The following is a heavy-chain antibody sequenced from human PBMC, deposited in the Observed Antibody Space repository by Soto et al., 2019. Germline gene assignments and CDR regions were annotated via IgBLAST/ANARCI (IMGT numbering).Heavy chain of an antibody. CDR1: GFTFSSYA. J-gene: IGHJ5*02. CDR2: ISGSGGST. Sequence: GGSLRLSCAASGFTFSSYAMSWVRQAPGKGLEWVSAISGSGGSTYYADSVKGRFTISRDNSKNTLYLQMNSLRAEDTAVYYCASGGTYYDFWSGLLNWFDPWGQGTLVTVSS. D-gene: IGHD3-3*01. V-gene: IGHV3-23*01. CDR3: ASGGTYYDFWSGLLNWFDP.